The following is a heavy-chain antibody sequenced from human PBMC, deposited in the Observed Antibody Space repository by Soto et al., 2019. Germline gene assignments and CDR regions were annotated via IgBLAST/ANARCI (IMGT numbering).Heavy chain of an antibody. V-gene: IGHV3-13*01. J-gene: IGHJ4*02. Sequence: PGGSLSLSCEASGVTFSGFDVHWVRPPTGKGLEWVSTIGTAGDTYYAVSVKGRFTISRDNAKNSLSLQMNSLRAGDTAVYFCARGQEVGAHFFDSWGQGTQVTVSS. CDR1: GVTFSGFD. D-gene: IGHD2-15*01. CDR3: ARGQEVGAHFFDS. CDR2: IGTAGDT.